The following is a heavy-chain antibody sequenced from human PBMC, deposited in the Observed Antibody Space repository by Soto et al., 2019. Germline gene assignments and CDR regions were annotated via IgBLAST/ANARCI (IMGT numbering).Heavy chain of an antibody. D-gene: IGHD3-22*01. Sequence: SETLSLTCTVSGGSISSYYWSWIRQPPGKGLEWIGYIYYSGSTNYNPSLKSRVTISVDTSKNQFSLKLSSVTAADTAVYYCARRAGGDYYDSSGYYYVSAYYFDYWGQGTLVTVS. J-gene: IGHJ4*02. V-gene: IGHV4-59*08. CDR2: IYYSGST. CDR1: GGSISSYY. CDR3: ARRAGGDYYDSSGYYYVSAYYFDY.